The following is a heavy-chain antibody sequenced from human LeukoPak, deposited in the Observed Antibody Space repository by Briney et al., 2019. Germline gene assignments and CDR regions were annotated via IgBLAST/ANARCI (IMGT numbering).Heavy chain of an antibody. Sequence: SETLSLTCTVSGGSISSSSYYWGWIRQPPGKGLEWIGSIYYSGSTYYNPSLKSRVTISVDTSKNQFSLKLSSVTAADTAVYYCARVPRSYYYYYYMDVWGKGTTVTVSS. CDR2: IYYSGST. CDR3: ARVPRSYYYYYYMDV. CDR1: GGSISSSSYY. J-gene: IGHJ6*03. V-gene: IGHV4-39*07.